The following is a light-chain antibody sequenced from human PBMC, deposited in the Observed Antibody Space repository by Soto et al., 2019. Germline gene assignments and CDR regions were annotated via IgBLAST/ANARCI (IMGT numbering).Light chain of an antibody. CDR1: SDDVGAYNS. CDR3: CSSAPESTYV. V-gene: IGLV2-23*01. CDR2: KGT. J-gene: IGLJ1*01. Sequence: QSALAQPASVSGSPGQSITISCTGTSDDVGAYNSVSWYQQLPHKGPQVILYKGTQRPSGVSSRFSGSTSGNVASLTISGLQAGDEADYFCCSSAPESTYVFGTGTKLTVL.